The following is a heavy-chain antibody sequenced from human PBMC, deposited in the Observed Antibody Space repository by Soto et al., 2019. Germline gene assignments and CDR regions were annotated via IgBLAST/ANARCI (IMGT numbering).Heavy chain of an antibody. Sequence: GGSLRLSCAASGFTFSRYGMHWVRQAPGKGLEWVAVIWYDGSNKYYADSVKGRFTISRDNSKNTLYLQMNSLRAEDTAVYYCARGGIRGAFDIWGQGTMVTVSS. V-gene: IGHV3-33*01. CDR1: GFTFSRYG. CDR2: IWYDGSNK. D-gene: IGHD3-16*01. J-gene: IGHJ3*02. CDR3: ARGGIRGAFDI.